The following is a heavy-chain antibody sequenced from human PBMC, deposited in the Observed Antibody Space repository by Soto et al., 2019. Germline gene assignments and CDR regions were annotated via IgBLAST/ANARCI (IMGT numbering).Heavy chain of an antibody. Sequence: EMQLVESGGGLVRPGGSLKLSCAASGFTFSAFNVHWVRQASGKGLEWIGHIGGKANSYATTFAASVKGRFTISRDDSKYTAYLQMNRLKTEDTAAYYCSLQGPFFGTVTDLLWYFDVWGRGTPVTVSS. CDR2: IGGKANSYAT. CDR1: GFTFSAFN. V-gene: IGHV3-73*02. CDR3: SLQGPFFGTVTDLLWYFDV. J-gene: IGHJ2*01. D-gene: IGHD3-3*01.